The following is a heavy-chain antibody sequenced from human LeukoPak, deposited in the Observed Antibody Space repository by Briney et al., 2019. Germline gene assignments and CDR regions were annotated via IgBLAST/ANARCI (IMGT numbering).Heavy chain of an antibody. D-gene: IGHD6-13*01. CDR1: GFTFSRHG. J-gene: IGHJ6*02. CDR3: AKDRRIAAAGKYYYYYYGMEV. V-gene: IGHV3-30*18. Sequence: PGRSLRLSCAASGFTFSRHGMHWVRQAPGKGLEWVAVISYDGSSKYYADSVKGRFTISRDNSKNTLYLQMNSLRAEDTAVYYCAKDRRIAAAGKYYYYYYGMEVWGQGATVTVSS. CDR2: ISYDGSSK.